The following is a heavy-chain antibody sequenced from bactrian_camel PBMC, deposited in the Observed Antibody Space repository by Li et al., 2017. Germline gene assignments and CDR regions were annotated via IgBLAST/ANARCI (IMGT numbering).Heavy chain of an antibody. CDR1: GFVFHMYY. V-gene: IGHV3-2*01. CDR2: IYIGYGTT. Sequence: HVQLVESGGGLVQPGGSLRLSCATSGFVFHMYYMSWVRQAPGKALEWVTSIYIGYGTTYYRDSVKGRFTISRDNAKNTLYLRMNSLKTEDTAVYYCVAPSYYAMAFWGKGTQVTVS. J-gene: IGHJ7*01.